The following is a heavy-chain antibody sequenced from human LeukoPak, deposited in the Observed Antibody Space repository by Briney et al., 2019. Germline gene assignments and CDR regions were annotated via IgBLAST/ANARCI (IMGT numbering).Heavy chain of an antibody. Sequence: GASVTVSCKASGYTFTGYYMHWVRQAPGQGLEWMGWINPNSGGTNYAQKFQGWVTMTRDTSISTAYMELSRLRSDDTAVYYCARDITGTTGLGVDAFDIWGQGTMVTVSS. CDR1: GYTFTGYY. J-gene: IGHJ3*02. CDR3: ARDITGTTGLGVDAFDI. V-gene: IGHV1-2*04. D-gene: IGHD1-20*01. CDR2: INPNSGGT.